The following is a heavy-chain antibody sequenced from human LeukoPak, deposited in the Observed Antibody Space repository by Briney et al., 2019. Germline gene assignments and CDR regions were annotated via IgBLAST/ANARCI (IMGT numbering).Heavy chain of an antibody. D-gene: IGHD1-26*01. J-gene: IGHJ5*02. V-gene: IGHV4-61*02. CDR1: GGSISSGSYY. CDR3: AREPHMYSGSHGDWFDP. Sequence: SETLSLTCTVSGGSISSGSYYWSWIRQPAGKGLEWIGRIYTSGSTNYNPSLKSRVTISVDTSKNQFSLKLSSVTAADTAVYYCAREPHMYSGSHGDWFDPWGQGTLVTVSS. CDR2: IYTSGST.